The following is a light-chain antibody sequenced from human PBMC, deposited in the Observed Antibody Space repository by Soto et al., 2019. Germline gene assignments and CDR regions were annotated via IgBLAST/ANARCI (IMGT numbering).Light chain of an antibody. CDR3: QAWDSATGGV. CDR1: ILGDKY. V-gene: IGLV3-1*01. Sequence: SYELTQPPSVSVSPGQTASITCSGGILGDKYACWYQQKPGQAPVLVIYHETTRPSGIPDRFSGSQSGNTATLTISGTQSMDEADYYCQAWDSATGGVFGGGTKLTVL. CDR2: HET. J-gene: IGLJ2*01.